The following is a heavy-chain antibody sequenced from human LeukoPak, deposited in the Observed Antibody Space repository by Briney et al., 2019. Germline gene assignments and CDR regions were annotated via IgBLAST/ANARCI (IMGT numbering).Heavy chain of an antibody. CDR1: GFTFTRYG. V-gene: IGHV3-30*18. CDR2: ISYDGSNK. J-gene: IGHJ4*02. CDR3: AKDPSVGATRD. D-gene: IGHD1-26*01. Sequence: GGSLRLSCAVSGFTFTRYGMHWVRQAPGKGLEWVAVISYDGSNKYYADSVKGRFTISRDNSKNTLYLQMNSLRAEDTAVYYCAKDPSVGATRDWGQGTLVTVSS.